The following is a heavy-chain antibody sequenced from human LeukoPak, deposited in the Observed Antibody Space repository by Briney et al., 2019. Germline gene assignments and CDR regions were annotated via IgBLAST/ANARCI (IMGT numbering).Heavy chain of an antibody. V-gene: IGHV4-59*01. Sequence: SETLSLTCTVSGGSISTYYWSWIRQPPGKGLEWLAYISHSGSTNFNPSLKSRVTISVDTSMNQFSLKLSSVTAADTAVYYCARESDYYDSSGYYPRYYFDYWGQGTLVTVSS. D-gene: IGHD3-22*01. CDR2: ISHSGST. J-gene: IGHJ4*02. CDR1: GGSISTYY. CDR3: ARESDYYDSSGYYPRYYFDY.